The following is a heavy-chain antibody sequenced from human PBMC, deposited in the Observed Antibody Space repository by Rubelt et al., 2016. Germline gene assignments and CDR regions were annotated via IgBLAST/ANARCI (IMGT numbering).Heavy chain of an antibody. V-gene: IGHV1-2*06. Sequence: QVQLVQSGAEVKKPGASVKVSCKASGYTFTGYYMHWVRQAPGHGLEWVGRINPNSGGTNYAQKFQGRCTMTRETSITTAYMERSRLRSDDTAVFYGARESSSGWYIDYWGQGTLVTVSS. D-gene: IGHD6-19*01. CDR2: INPNSGGT. CDR3: ARESSSGWYIDY. J-gene: IGHJ4*02. CDR1: GYTFTGYY.